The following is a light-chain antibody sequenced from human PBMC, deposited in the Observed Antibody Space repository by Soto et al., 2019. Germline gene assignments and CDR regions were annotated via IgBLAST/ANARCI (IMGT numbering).Light chain of an antibody. V-gene: IGLV2-8*01. CDR3: TSYAGSKIYV. Sequence: QSALTQPPSASGSPGQSVTISCTGTSSDVGGYNSVSWYQHHPGKAPKLMIYEVSKRPSGVPDRFSGSKSGYTASLTVSGLQAEDEADYYCTSYAGSKIYVFGPGTKLTVL. CDR1: SSDVGGYNS. CDR2: EVS. J-gene: IGLJ1*01.